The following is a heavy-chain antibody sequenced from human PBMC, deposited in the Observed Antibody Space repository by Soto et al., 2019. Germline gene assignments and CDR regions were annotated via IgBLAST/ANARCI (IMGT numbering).Heavy chain of an antibody. J-gene: IGHJ4*02. CDR1: GFTFSSYG. D-gene: IGHD2-15*01. Sequence: QVQLVESGGGVVQPGRSLRLSCAASGFTFSSYGMHWVRQAPGKGLEWVAVIWYDGSNKYYADSVKGRFTISRDNSKNPLYLEMNSPRDEDTAGYYCARDGYCSWGSCYSVPVFDYWGQGTLVTVSS. V-gene: IGHV3-33*01. CDR3: ARDGYCSWGSCYSVPVFDY. CDR2: IWYDGSNK.